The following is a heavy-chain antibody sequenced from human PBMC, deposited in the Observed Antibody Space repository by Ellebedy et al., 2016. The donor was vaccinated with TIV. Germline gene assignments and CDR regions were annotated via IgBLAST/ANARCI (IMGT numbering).Heavy chain of an antibody. D-gene: IGHD2-2*01. J-gene: IGHJ6*03. V-gene: IGHV1-69*13. CDR2: IIPIFGTA. Sequence: SVKVSXXASGGTFSSYAISWVRQAPGQGLEWMGGIIPIFGTANYAQKFQGRVTITADESTSTAYMELSSLRSEDTAVYYCARGSDLGYCSSTSCSHVGYYYYYYMDVWGKGTTVTVSS. CDR1: GGTFSSYA. CDR3: ARGSDLGYCSSTSCSHVGYYYYYYMDV.